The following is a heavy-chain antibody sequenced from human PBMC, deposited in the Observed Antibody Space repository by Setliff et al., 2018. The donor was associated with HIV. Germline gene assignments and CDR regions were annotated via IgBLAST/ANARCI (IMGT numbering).Heavy chain of an antibody. D-gene: IGHD2-8*02. CDR1: GGSFSDNY. J-gene: IGHJ6*03. CDR2: INHSGRT. Sequence: KPSETLSLTCAVYGGSFSDNYWSWIRQSPGKGLEWIGEINHSGRTKYSPSLRSRVSISVDTSQTQFSLKLSSVTAADTAVYYCARVSSTYWYSIFRNYYYHMDVWDKGTXXXVSS. CDR3: ARVSSTYWYSIFRNYYYHMDV. V-gene: IGHV4-34*01.